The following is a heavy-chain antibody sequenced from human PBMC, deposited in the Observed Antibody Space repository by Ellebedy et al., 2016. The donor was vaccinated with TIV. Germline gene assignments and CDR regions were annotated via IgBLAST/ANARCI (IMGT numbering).Heavy chain of an antibody. CDR2: ISYEGSLK. Sequence: GESLKISXAASGFTFTFSSYGMHWVRQAPGKGLEWVAVISYEGSLKYYGDSVKGRFTISRDTSENTLYLQVNSLRAEDTAVYYCARRYSYADYWGQGTLVTVSS. J-gene: IGHJ4*02. D-gene: IGHD5-18*01. CDR3: ARRYSYADY. V-gene: IGHV3-30*03. CDR1: GFTFTFSSYG.